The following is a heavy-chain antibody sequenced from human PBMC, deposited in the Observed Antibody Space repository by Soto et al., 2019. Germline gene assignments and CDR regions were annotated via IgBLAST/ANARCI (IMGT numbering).Heavy chain of an antibody. CDR3: APHGACRGGSCQYDAFAI. Sequence: EVQVLESGGGLVQPGGSLRLSCEGSGFTVSSHAMTWIRQAPGKGPEWVSTITADGGTYYADSVKGRFAMSRDTSESTLYLQMNSLGAEDTAAYYCAPHGACRGGSCQYDAFAIRGQGTMVTVCS. CDR2: ITADGGT. V-gene: IGHV3-23*01. J-gene: IGHJ3*02. CDR1: GFTVSSHA. D-gene: IGHD2-15*01.